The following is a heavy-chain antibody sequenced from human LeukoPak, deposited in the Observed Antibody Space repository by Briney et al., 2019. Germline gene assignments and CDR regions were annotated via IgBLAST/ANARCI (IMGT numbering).Heavy chain of an antibody. V-gene: IGHV3-74*01. D-gene: IGHD6-13*01. CDR2: INSDGTTT. J-gene: IGHJ3*02. Sequence: GGSLRLSCAASGFSFSSHWMHWVRRAPGKGLVWVSRINSDGTTTTYADSVQGRFTISRDNAKNTLFLQMNGLTAEDTAVSYCARGRGGEQPTTPDAFDIWGQGTMVTVSS. CDR3: ARGRGGEQPTTPDAFDI. CDR1: GFSFSSHW.